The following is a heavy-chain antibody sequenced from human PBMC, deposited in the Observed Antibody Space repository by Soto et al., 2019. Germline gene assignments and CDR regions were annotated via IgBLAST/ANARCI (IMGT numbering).Heavy chain of an antibody. Sequence: QVQLVPSGAEVKKPGASVKVSCKASGYTFTSYGISWVRQAPGQGLEWMGWISAYNGNTNYAQKLQGRVTMTTDKSTSTAYMELRSLRSDDTAVYYCAGGGSSEYRLLHEPYYYYYMDFWGKGTTVTVSS. D-gene: IGHD2-2*01. V-gene: IGHV1-18*01. J-gene: IGHJ6*03. CDR3: AGGGSSEYRLLHEPYYYYYMDF. CDR1: GYTFTSYG. CDR2: ISAYNGNT.